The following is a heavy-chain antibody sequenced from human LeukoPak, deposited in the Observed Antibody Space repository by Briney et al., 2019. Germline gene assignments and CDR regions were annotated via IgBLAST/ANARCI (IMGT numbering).Heavy chain of an antibody. J-gene: IGHJ4*02. Sequence: GGSLRLSCAASGFTCSSYAMHWVRQAPGKGLEWVAVISYDGSNKYYADSVKGRFTISRDNSKNTLYLQMNSLRAEDTAVYYCARDSGSSSGFDYWGQGTLVTVSS. CDR1: GFTCSSYA. CDR2: ISYDGSNK. CDR3: ARDSGSSSGFDY. V-gene: IGHV3-30-3*01. D-gene: IGHD6-6*01.